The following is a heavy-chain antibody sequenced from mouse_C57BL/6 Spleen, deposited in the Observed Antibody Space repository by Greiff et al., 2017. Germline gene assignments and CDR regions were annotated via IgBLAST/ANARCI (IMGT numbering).Heavy chain of an antibody. Sequence: EVQLVESGPGMVKPSQSLSLTCTVTGYSITSGYDWHWIRHFPGNKLEWMGYISYSGSTNYNQSLKSRISITHDTSKNHFFLKLNSVTTEDTATYYCARGGYDHYFDYWGQGTTLTVSS. CDR3: ARGGYDHYFDY. CDR1: GYSITSGYD. D-gene: IGHD2-3*01. CDR2: ISYSGST. V-gene: IGHV3-1*01. J-gene: IGHJ2*01.